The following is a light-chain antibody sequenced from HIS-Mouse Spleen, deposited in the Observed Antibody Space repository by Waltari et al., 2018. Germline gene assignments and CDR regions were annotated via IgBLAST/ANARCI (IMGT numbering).Light chain of an antibody. CDR2: RNN. CDR1: SSNIGSTY. J-gene: IGLJ3*02. CDR3: AAWDDSLSGTV. Sequence: QSVLTQPPSASGTPGQRVTISCSASSSNIGSTYVYWYQQLPGTAPKLLINRNNQRPSGVPDLFSGSKSGTSASLAISGLRSEDEADYYCAAWDDSLSGTVFGGGTKLTVL. V-gene: IGLV1-47*01.